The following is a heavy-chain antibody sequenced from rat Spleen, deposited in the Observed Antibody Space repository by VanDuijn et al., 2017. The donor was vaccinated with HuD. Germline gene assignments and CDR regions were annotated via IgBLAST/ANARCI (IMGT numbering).Heavy chain of an antibody. V-gene: IGHV5-31*01. CDR2: ISTSGGRT. CDR3: ARYGSFDNWFAY. CDR1: GFTFNYYW. J-gene: IGHJ3*01. D-gene: IGHD1-12*02. Sequence: EVQLVESGGGLVQPGRSLKLSCITSGFTFNYYWMTWIRQAPGKGLEWVATISTSGGRTYYRDSVRGRFTISRDNAKNTLYLQMNSPRSEDTATYYCARYGSFDNWFAYWGQGTLVTVSS.